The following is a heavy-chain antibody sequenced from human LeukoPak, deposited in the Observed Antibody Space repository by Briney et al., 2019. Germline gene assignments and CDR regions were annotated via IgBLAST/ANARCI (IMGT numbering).Heavy chain of an antibody. CDR2: ISYDGSNK. D-gene: IGHD3-22*01. Sequence: GGSLGLSCAASGFTFSRYGMHWVRQAPGKGLEWVAVISYDGSNKYYADSVKGRFTISRDNSKNTLYLQMNSLRAEDTAVYYCAKGRENYYDSSDNFDYWGQGTLVTVSS. V-gene: IGHV3-30*18. J-gene: IGHJ4*02. CDR1: GFTFSRYG. CDR3: AKGRENYYDSSDNFDY.